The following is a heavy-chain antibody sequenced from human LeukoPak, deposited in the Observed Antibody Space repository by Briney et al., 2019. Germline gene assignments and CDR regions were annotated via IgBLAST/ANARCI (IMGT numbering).Heavy chain of an antibody. CDR1: GGTFSSYA. J-gene: IGHJ6*03. CDR2: IIPIFGTA. Sequence: GASVKVSCKASGGTFSSYAISWVRQAPGQGLEWMGGIIPIFGTANYAQKFQGRVTIITDDSSSSAYMELRSLRSEDTAVYYCARDGPYSSSSSYYYSYMDVWGKGTTVTVSS. CDR3: ARDGPYSSSSSYYYSYMDV. V-gene: IGHV1-69*05. D-gene: IGHD6-6*01.